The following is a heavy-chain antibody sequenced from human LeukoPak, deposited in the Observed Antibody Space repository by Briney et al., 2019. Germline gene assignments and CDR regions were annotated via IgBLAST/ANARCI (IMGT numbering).Heavy chain of an antibody. Sequence: KPSETLSLTCTVSGGSISSYYWSWIRQPAGKGLEWIGRIYTSGSTNYNPSPKSRVTMSVDTSKNQFSMKLSSVTAADTAVYYCAREVAVAATPFFDYWGQGTLVTVSS. J-gene: IGHJ4*02. D-gene: IGHD2-15*01. V-gene: IGHV4-4*07. CDR2: IYTSGST. CDR1: GGSISSYY. CDR3: AREVAVAATPFFDY.